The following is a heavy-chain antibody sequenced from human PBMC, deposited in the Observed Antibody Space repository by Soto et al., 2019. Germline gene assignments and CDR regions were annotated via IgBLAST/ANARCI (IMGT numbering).Heavy chain of an antibody. CDR1: GYSFTSYW. CDR2: IDPSDSYT. J-gene: IGHJ6*02. CDR3: ARGPTVTTEGYYGMDV. D-gene: IGHD4-4*01. V-gene: IGHV5-10-1*01. Sequence: PGESLKISCKGSGYSFTSYWISWVRQMPGKGLEWMGRIDPSDSYTNYSPSFQGHVTISADKSISTAYLQWSSLKASDTAMYYCARGPTVTTEGYYGMDVWGQGTTVTVSS.